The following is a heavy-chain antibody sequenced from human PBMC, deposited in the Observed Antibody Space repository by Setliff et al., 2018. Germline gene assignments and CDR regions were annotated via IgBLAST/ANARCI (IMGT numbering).Heavy chain of an antibody. CDR1: GGSISSSSYY. J-gene: IGHJ4*02. CDR3: ARGGGGLLWFGELSRYYFDY. D-gene: IGHD3-10*01. V-gene: IGHV4-39*07. Sequence: PSETLSLTCTVSGGSISSSSYYWGWIRQPPGKGLEWIGSIYHSGSTYYNPSLKSRVTISVDTSKTQFSLKLSSVTAADTAVYYCARGGGGLLWFGELSRYYFDYWGQGTLVTVSS. CDR2: IYHSGST.